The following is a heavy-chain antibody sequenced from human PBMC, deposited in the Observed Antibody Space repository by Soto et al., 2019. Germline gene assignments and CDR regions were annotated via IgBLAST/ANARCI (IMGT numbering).Heavy chain of an antibody. D-gene: IGHD4-17*01. V-gene: IGHV3-23*01. CDR1: GFTFSSYA. Sequence: EVQVLESGGGLGQPGGSLRLSCAASGFTFSSYAMSWVRQAPGKGLEWVSAISGSGGSTYYADSVKGRFTISRDNSKNALYLQMNSLRAEDTAVYYCAKEFQHGDYYQVFDYWGQGTLVTVSS. CDR2: ISGSGGST. CDR3: AKEFQHGDYYQVFDY. J-gene: IGHJ4*02.